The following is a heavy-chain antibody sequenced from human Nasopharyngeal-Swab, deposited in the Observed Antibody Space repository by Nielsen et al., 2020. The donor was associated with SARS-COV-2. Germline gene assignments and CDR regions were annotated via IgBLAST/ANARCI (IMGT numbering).Heavy chain of an antibody. J-gene: IGHJ6*02. CDR1: GFTFSSYW. V-gene: IGHV3-74*01. Sequence: GESLKIFCAASGFTFSSYWMEWVRQDPGKGLVWVSRINSDGSSTSYADSVKGRFTISRDNAKNTLYLQMNSLRAEDTSVYYCARGYGSYPYYYGMDVWGQGTTVTVSS. CDR2: INSDGSST. D-gene: IGHD1-26*01. CDR3: ARGYGSYPYYYGMDV.